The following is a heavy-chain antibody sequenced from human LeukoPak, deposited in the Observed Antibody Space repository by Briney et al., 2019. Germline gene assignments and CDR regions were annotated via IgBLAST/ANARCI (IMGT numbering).Heavy chain of an antibody. CDR1: GFSFNSYD. V-gene: IGHV3-13*01. J-gene: IGHJ2*01. CDR3: ARDRGYDFWSGSFDL. CDR2: IGTGGDT. D-gene: IGHD3-3*01. Sequence: GGSLRLSCAASGFSFNSYDMHWVRHVRGKALEWVGAIGTGGDTYYADSVKGRFTISRENAKKSLYLQMDCLRAGDTAVYYCARDRGYDFWSGSFDLWGRGTLVTVSS.